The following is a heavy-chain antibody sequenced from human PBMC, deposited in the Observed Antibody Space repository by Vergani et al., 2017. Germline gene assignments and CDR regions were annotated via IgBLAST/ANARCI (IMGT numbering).Heavy chain of an antibody. CDR1: GYIFSNYW. J-gene: IGHJ4*02. V-gene: IGHV5-51*03. CDR3: ARLVSDSSGYSLTY. D-gene: IGHD3-22*01. CDR2: IYPGDSKT. Sequence: EVHLVQSGAEVKKPGESLKISCGGSGYIFSNYWIAWVRQMPGKGLEWMGIIYPGDSKTKYNPSFQGQVTVSADKSISTAYLQWNTLQAPDTAIYYCARLVSDSSGYSLTYWGQGTLVTVSS.